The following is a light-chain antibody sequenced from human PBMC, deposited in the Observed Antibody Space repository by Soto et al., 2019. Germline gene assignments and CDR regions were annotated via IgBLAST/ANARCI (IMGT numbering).Light chain of an antibody. Sequence: EIVLTQSPGTLSLSPGERATLSCRASQSVSSSYLAWYQQKXGQAPRLLIYGASSRATGIPDRXXXXXXXXXXXXTISRLEPEDFAVYYCQQYGSSPLTFGGGTKVEIK. J-gene: IGKJ4*01. V-gene: IGKV3-20*01. CDR2: GAS. CDR3: QQYGSSPLT. CDR1: QSVSSSY.